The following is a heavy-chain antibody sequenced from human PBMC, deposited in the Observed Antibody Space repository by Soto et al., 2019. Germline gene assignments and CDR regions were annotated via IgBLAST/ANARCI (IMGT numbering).Heavy chain of an antibody. D-gene: IGHD2-2*01. CDR1: GYSFTSYW. J-gene: IGHJ3*02. Sequence: GESLKLSCKGSGYSFTSYWISWVRQMPGEGLEWMGRIDPGDSYTNYSPSFQGHVTISADKSISTAYLQWSSLKASDTAMYYCASPSGDIVVVPAALDAFDIWGQGTTVTVSS. CDR2: IDPGDSYT. V-gene: IGHV5-10-1*01. CDR3: ASPSGDIVVVPAALDAFDI.